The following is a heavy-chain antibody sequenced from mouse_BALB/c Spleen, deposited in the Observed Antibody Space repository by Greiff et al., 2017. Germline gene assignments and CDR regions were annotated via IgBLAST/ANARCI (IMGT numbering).Heavy chain of an antibody. V-gene: IGHV1-15*01. CDR2: IDPETGGT. D-gene: IGHD2-3*01. CDR1: GYTFTDYE. J-gene: IGHJ3*01. Sequence: VQLEQSGAELVRPGASVTLSCKASGYTFTDYEMHWVKQTPVHGLEWIGAIDPETGGTAYNQKFKGKATLTADKSSSTAYMELRSLTSEDSAVYYGTRSGGYYAWFAYWGQGTLVTVSA. CDR3: TRSGGYYAWFAY.